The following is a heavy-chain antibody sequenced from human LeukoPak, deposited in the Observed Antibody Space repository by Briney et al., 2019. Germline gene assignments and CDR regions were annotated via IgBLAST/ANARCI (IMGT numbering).Heavy chain of an antibody. CDR3: AGVAYCGGDCYSQAFDI. Sequence: SETLSLTCTVSGGSIGSYYWSWIRQPPGKGLEWIGYIYYSGSTNYNPSLKSRVTISVDTSKNQFSLKLSSVTAADTAVYYCAGVAYCGGDCYSQAFDIWGQGTMVTVSS. J-gene: IGHJ3*02. D-gene: IGHD2-21*02. CDR2: IYYSGST. V-gene: IGHV4-59*01. CDR1: GGSIGSYY.